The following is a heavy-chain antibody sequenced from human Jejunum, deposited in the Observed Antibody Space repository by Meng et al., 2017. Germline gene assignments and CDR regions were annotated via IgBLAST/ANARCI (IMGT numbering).Heavy chain of an antibody. D-gene: IGHD4-23*01. Sequence: VPLVHAGAEVKKPGASVMGSCKASGYSFIAYYMHWVRQAPGQGLEWVGRINPNSGGTNYAQKFQGRVTVTRDTSISTAYMEVNGLRSDDTAVYYCARDYGGNSGYFHHWGQGTLVTVSS. J-gene: IGHJ1*01. CDR3: ARDYGGNSGYFHH. CDR1: GYSFIAYY. CDR2: INPNSGGT. V-gene: IGHV1-2*06.